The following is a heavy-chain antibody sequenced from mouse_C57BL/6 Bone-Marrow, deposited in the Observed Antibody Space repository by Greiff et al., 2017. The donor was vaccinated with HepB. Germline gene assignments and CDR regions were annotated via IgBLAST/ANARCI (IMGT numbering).Heavy chain of an antibody. CDR2: IYPRSGNT. J-gene: IGHJ3*01. CDR3: AIFTTVPLFAY. D-gene: IGHD1-1*01. CDR1: GYTFTSYG. Sequence: QVHVKQSGAELARPGASVKLSCKASGYTFTSYGISWVKQRTGQGLEWIGEIYPRSGNTYYNEKFKGKATLTADKSSSTAYMELRSLTSEDSAVYFCAIFTTVPLFAYWGQGTLVTVSA. V-gene: IGHV1-81*01.